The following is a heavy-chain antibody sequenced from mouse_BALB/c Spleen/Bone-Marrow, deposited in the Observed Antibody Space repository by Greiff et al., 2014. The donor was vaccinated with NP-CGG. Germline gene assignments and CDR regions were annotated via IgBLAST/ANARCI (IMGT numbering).Heavy chain of an antibody. J-gene: IGHJ4*01. CDR1: GFTFSSFG. Sequence: EVQGVESGGGLVQPGGSRKLSCAASGFTFSSFGMHWVRQAPEKGLEWVAYISSGSSTIYYADTMKGRFTISRDNPKNTLFLQMTSLRSEDTVMYYCTRSGTLGAMDYWGQGTSVTVSS. CDR2: ISSGSSTI. CDR3: TRSGTLGAMDY. V-gene: IGHV5-17*02. D-gene: IGHD3-3*01.